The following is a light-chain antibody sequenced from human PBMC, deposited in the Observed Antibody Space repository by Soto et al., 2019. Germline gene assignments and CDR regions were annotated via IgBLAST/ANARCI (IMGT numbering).Light chain of an antibody. CDR3: ISYTSSSYV. CDR1: SSDVGGYNY. Sequence: QSALTQPASVSGSPGQSITISCTGTSSDVGGYNYVSWYQQHPGKAPKLILYEVRDRPSGVSNRFSGSKSGNTSSLTISGLQAVDEADYYCISYTSSSYVFGPGTKLTVL. J-gene: IGLJ1*01. V-gene: IGLV2-14*01. CDR2: EVR.